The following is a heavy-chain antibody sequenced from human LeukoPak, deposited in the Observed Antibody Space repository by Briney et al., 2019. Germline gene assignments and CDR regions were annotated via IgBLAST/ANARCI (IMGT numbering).Heavy chain of an antibody. D-gene: IGHD3-10*01. CDR3: AKSNGYGLVDI. J-gene: IGHJ3*02. Sequence: SETLSLTCAVYGGSFSGYYWSWIRQPPGKGLEWIGEINHSGSTKYNPSLKSRVTISRDTSKNQFSLKLNSVTAADTAVYYCAKSNGYGLVDIWGQGTMVTVSS. V-gene: IGHV4-34*01. CDR2: INHSGST. CDR1: GGSFSGYY.